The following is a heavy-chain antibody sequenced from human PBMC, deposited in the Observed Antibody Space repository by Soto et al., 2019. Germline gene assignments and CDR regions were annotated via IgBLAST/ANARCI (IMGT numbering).Heavy chain of an antibody. Sequence: ASVKVSCKASGYTFTSYDINWVRQAPGQGLEYMGWIKPNSGGTNYAQKFQGRVTMTRDTSISTVYMELSRLISDDTAVYYCATTSRSWNYYGMDVWGQGTTVTVSS. CDR1: GYTFTSYD. CDR3: ATTSRSWNYYGMDV. D-gene: IGHD2-2*01. J-gene: IGHJ6*02. CDR2: IKPNSGGT. V-gene: IGHV1-2*02.